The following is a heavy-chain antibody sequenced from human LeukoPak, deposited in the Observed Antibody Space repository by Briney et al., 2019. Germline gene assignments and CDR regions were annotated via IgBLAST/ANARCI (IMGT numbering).Heavy chain of an antibody. Sequence: SETLSLTCTVSGGSMSGYFWSWIRQPPGKGLEWIGYIYYSGSTNYNPSLKSRVTISVDTSKNQFSLKLSSVTAADTAVYYCARSITSSWYGDFQHWGQSTLVTVSS. CDR2: IYYSGST. CDR3: ARSITSSWYGDFQH. D-gene: IGHD6-13*01. V-gene: IGHV4-59*01. J-gene: IGHJ1*01. CDR1: GGSMSGYF.